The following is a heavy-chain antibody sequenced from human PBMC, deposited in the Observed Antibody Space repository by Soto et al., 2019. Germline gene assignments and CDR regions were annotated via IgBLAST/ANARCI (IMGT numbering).Heavy chain of an antibody. V-gene: IGHV3-33*01. CDR3: ARDFLHDSSGCIDS. CDR1: GFNFNNYG. J-gene: IGHJ4*02. CDR2: IWYDGRTK. Sequence: GGSLRLSCAASGFNFNNYGMHWVRQAPGKGLEWLAVIWYDGRTKYYGDSVKGRFTISRDNSKNALDLQMNRLRVEDTAVYYRARDFLHDSSGCIDSWGQGTLVTVSS. D-gene: IGHD3-22*01.